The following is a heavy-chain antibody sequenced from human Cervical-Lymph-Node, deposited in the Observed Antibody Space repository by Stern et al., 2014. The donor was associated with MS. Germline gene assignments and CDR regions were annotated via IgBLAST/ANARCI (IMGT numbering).Heavy chain of an antibody. D-gene: IGHD6-19*01. Sequence: VQLVQSGAEVKKPGESLKISCKASGYSFSSFWIGWVRQMPGRGLEWMGIIYPGDSDIRFSPSFQGQVTISADRATRTASLHLCSLKASGTAAYYGARHDASGWARAADAFKFWGQGTAVTVSS. CDR2: IYPGDSDI. CDR3: ARHDASGWARAADAFKF. J-gene: IGHJ3*01. CDR1: GYSFSSFW. V-gene: IGHV5-51*01.